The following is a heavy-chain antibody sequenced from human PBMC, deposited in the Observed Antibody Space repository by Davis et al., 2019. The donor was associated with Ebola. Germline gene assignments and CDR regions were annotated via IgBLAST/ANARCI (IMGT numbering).Heavy chain of an antibody. CDR2: INHSGST. D-gene: IGHD5-18*01. CDR3: ARGTRGYSYGRYWYFDL. J-gene: IGHJ2*01. CDR1: GGSLSGYY. V-gene: IGHV4-34*01. Sequence: TPSLSRALSGGSLSGYYWSSICPPPGKRLEWIGEINHSGSTNYNPSLKSRVTISVDTSKNQFSLKLSSVTAADTAVYYCARGTRGYSYGRYWYFDLWGRGTLVTVSS.